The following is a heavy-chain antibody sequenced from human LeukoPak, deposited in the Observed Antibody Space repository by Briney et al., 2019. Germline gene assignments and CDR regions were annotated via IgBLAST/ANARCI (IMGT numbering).Heavy chain of an antibody. CDR3: ARGGIVVVPAAPPYGMDV. CDR1: GGSLSGYH. D-gene: IGHD2-2*01. J-gene: IGHJ6*02. CDR2: INHSGST. Sequence: SETLSLTCAVYGGSLSGYHWSWIRQPPGKGLEWIGEINHSGSTNYNPSLKSRVTISVDTSKNQFSLKLSSVTAADTAVYYCARGGIVVVPAAPPYGMDVWGQGTTVTVSS. V-gene: IGHV4-34*01.